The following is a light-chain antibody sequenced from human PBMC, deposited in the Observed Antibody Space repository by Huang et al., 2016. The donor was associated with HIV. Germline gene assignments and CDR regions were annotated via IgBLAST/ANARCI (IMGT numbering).Light chain of an antibody. CDR3: QQYGNSPWT. J-gene: IGKJ1*01. Sequence: EIVLTQSPGTLSLSPGERATLSCRGSQSVSSKNLAWYQKKPGQAPRRLIYGVASRATGIPDRFSGSGSGTDFTLTISRLEPEDFVVYYCQQYGNSPWTFGQGTKVEIK. CDR1: QSVSSKN. V-gene: IGKV3-20*01. CDR2: GVA.